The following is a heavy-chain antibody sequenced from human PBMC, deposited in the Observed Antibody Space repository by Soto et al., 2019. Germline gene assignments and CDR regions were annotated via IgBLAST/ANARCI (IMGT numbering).Heavy chain of an antibody. CDR2: ISSSSSYI. Sequence: GGSLRLSCAASGFTFSSYSMNWVRQAPGKGLEWVSSISSSSSYIYYADSVKGRFTISRDNAKNSLYLQMNSLRAEDTAVYYCARVDTAMAGTRYYYYGMDVWGQGTTVTVSS. CDR1: GFTFSSYS. V-gene: IGHV3-21*01. J-gene: IGHJ6*02. D-gene: IGHD5-18*01. CDR3: ARVDTAMAGTRYYYYGMDV.